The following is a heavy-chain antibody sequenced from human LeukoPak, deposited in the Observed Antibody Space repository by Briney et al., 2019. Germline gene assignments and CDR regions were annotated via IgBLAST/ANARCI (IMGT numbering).Heavy chain of an antibody. CDR2: IYYSGST. D-gene: IGHD1-26*01. CDR3: AREGGRGWELPMGVLDY. V-gene: IGHV4-59*01. Sequence: SETLSLTCTVSGGSISSYYWSWIRQPPGKGLEWIGYIYYSGSTNYNPSLKSRVTISVDTSKNQFSLKLSSVTAADTAVYYCAREGGRGWELPMGVLDYWGQGTLVTVSS. J-gene: IGHJ4*02. CDR1: GGSISSYY.